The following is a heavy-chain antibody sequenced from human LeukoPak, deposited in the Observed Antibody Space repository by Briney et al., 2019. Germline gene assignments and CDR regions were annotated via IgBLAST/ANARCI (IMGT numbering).Heavy chain of an antibody. J-gene: IGHJ4*02. CDR2: ISGSGGST. Sequence: PAGGSLRLSCAASGFTFSSYAMSWVRQAPGKGLEWVSAISGSGGSTYYADSMKGRFTISRDNAKNSLYLQMNSLRAEDTAVYYCARDGGSSGWLVDRMDYWGQGTLVTVSS. CDR1: GFTFSSYA. CDR3: ARDGGSSGWLVDRMDY. D-gene: IGHD6-19*01. V-gene: IGHV3-23*01.